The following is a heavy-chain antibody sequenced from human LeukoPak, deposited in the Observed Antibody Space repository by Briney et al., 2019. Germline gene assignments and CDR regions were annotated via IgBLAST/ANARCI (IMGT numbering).Heavy chain of an antibody. Sequence: ASVKVSCKASGGTFSSYAISWVRQAPGQGLEWMGWINPNSGGTNYAQKFQGRVTMTRDTSISTAYMELSRLRSDDTAVYYCARTRNWVFDYWGQGTLVTVSS. CDR3: ARTRNWVFDY. V-gene: IGHV1-2*02. CDR1: GGTFSSYA. J-gene: IGHJ4*02. D-gene: IGHD1-14*01. CDR2: INPNSGGT.